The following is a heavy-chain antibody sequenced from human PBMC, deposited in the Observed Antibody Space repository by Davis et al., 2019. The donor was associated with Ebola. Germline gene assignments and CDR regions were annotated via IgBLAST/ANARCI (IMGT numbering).Heavy chain of an antibody. J-gene: IGHJ4*02. CDR1: GGSISSYY. CDR3: ARASVVVTAYFDY. V-gene: IGHV4-59*12. CDR2: IYHSGNT. D-gene: IGHD2-21*02. Sequence: SETLSLTCTVSGGSISSYYWSWIRQPPGKGLEWIGYIYHSGNTFSNPSLESRVTISEDRSKNQVSLQLSSVTAADTAVYFCARASVVVTAYFDYWGQGALVTVSS.